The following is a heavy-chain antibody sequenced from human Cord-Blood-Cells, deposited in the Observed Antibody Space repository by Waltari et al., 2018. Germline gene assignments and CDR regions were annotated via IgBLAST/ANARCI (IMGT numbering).Heavy chain of an antibody. CDR3: ARGGKGGPAGAFDI. CDR1: GDSVSSNSAA. V-gene: IGHV6-1*01. CDR2: TYYRSKWYN. D-gene: IGHD3-16*01. J-gene: IGHJ3*02. Sequence: QVQLQQSGPGMVKPSQTLSLTCAISGDSVSSNSAAWNWIRQSPSRGLEWLGRTYYRSKWYNDFAVSVKSRIPLHPDTSQNHFSLPLHFVTPEDTAVYYCARGGKGGPAGAFDIWGQGTMVTVSS.